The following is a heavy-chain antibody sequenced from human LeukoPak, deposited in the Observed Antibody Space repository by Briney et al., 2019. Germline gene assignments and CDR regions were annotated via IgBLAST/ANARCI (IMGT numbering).Heavy chain of an antibody. Sequence: PVGSLRLSCGASGFTFSSYAMSWVRQTPGRGLEWVAGVSPSGGRTLYADSVEGRFTISRDNSNDTVCLQLSSLRAEDSVLYYCAKVRGVYCSSPACYYYDSWGQGTPVTVSS. J-gene: IGHJ4*02. CDR3: AKVRGVYCSSPACYYYDS. CDR1: GFTFSSYA. D-gene: IGHD2-2*01. V-gene: IGHV3-23*01. CDR2: VSPSGGRT.